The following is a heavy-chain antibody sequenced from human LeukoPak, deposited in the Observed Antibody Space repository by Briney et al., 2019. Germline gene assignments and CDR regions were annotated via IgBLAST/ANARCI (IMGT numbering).Heavy chain of an antibody. Sequence: LSCTASGFTFGDYAMSWIRQPPGKGLEWIGEINHSGSTNYNPSLKSRVTISVDTSKNQFSLKLSSVTAADTAVYYCAREAGGCSSTSCYDYYYYYYYYMDVWGKGTTVTVSS. D-gene: IGHD2-2*01. CDR2: INHSGST. V-gene: IGHV4-34*01. J-gene: IGHJ6*03. CDR1: GFTFGDYA. CDR3: AREAGGCSSTSCYDYYYYYYYYMDV.